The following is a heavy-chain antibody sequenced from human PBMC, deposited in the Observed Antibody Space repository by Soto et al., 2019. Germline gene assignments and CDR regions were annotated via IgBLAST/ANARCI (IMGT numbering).Heavy chain of an antibody. CDR2: IDRRSNYI. J-gene: IGHJ4*02. Sequence: GGSLRLSCAVSGFTFSGHTMNWVRQAPGKGLEWVSSIDRRSNYIYYADSVKGRFTISRDNARSSMFLQMSSLSAGDTAVYYCTRGSYGDYNYWGQGTLVTVSS. CDR1: GFTFSGHT. D-gene: IGHD4-17*01. CDR3: TRGSYGDYNY. V-gene: IGHV3-21*01.